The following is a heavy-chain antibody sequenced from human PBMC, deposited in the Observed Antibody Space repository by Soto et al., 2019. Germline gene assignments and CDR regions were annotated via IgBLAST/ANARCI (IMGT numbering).Heavy chain of an antibody. V-gene: IGHV3-23*01. Sequence: GGSLRLSCAASGFTFSSYAMSWVRQAPGKGLEWVSAISGSGGSTYYADSVKGRFTISGDNSKNTLYLQMNSLRAEDTAVYYCAKGSLHLWIQLWGNDYWGQGTLVTVSS. D-gene: IGHD5-18*01. J-gene: IGHJ4*02. CDR1: GFTFSSYA. CDR2: ISGSGGST. CDR3: AKGSLHLWIQLWGNDY.